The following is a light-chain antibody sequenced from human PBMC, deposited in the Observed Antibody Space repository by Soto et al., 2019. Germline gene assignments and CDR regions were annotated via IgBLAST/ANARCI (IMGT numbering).Light chain of an antibody. CDR2: DAS. J-gene: IGKJ1*01. Sequence: IQMPQPPSPLSASVGDRVTLTCRASQSISSWLAWYQQKPGKAPKLLIYDASSLESGVPSRFSGSGSGTEFTLTISSLQPDDFATYYCQQYNSYPWTFGQGTKVDI. CDR3: QQYNSYPWT. CDR1: QSISSW. V-gene: IGKV1-5*01.